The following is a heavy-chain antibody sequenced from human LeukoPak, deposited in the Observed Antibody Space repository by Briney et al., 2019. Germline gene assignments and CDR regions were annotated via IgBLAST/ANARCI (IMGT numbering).Heavy chain of an antibody. D-gene: IGHD3-22*01. CDR2: IFDSGST. CDR3: AREADYYDSSGFVHKYMDV. CDR1: GGSISSYY. V-gene: IGHV4-59*01. J-gene: IGHJ6*03. Sequence: PSETLSLTCTVSGGSISSYYWSWIRQPPGKGLEWVGYIFDSGSTNYNPSLKSPVTISVDTSKNQFSLKLSSVTAAATAVYYCAREADYYDSSGFVHKYMDVWGKGTTVTVSS.